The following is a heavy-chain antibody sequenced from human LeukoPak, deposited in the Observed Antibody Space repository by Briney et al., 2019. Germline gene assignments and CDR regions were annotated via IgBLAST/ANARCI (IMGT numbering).Heavy chain of an antibody. CDR2: ISGSSSAI. Sequence: GGSPRLSCAASGFTFSAYNMIWVRQAPGKGLEWLSYISGSSSAIYYADSVQGRFTISRDNAKNSLSLQMSSLRVEDTAVYYCVRDRTLGVRDGFILAWGQGTLVTVSS. J-gene: IGHJ5*02. V-gene: IGHV3-48*01. D-gene: IGHD5-24*01. CDR3: VRDRTLGVRDGFILA. CDR1: GFTFSAYN.